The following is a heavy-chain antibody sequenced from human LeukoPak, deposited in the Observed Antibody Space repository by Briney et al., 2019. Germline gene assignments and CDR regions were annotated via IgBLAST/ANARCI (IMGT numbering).Heavy chain of an antibody. D-gene: IGHD2-15*01. CDR2: IYYSGST. J-gene: IGHJ4*02. V-gene: IGHV4-39*01. Sequence: SETLSLTCTVSGGSISSSSYYWGWIRQPPGKGLEWIGRIYYSGSTYYNPSLKSRVTISVDTSKNQFSLKLSSVTAADTAVYYCARQGYCSGGSCYTDDYFDYWGQGTLVTVSS. CDR1: GGSISSSSYY. CDR3: ARQGYCSGGSCYTDDYFDY.